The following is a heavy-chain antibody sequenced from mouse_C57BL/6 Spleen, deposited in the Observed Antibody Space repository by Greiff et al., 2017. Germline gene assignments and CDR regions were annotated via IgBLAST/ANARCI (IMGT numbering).Heavy chain of an antibody. J-gene: IGHJ4*01. CDR1: GYTFTSYW. Sequence: QVHVKQPGAELVKPGASVKLSCKASGYTFTSYWMHWVKQRPGRGLEWIGRIDPNSGGTKYNEKFKSKATLTVDKPSSTAYMQLSSLTSEDSAVYYCARERGYDYGYAMDYWGQGTSVTVSS. CDR2: IDPNSGGT. CDR3: ARERGYDYGYAMDY. V-gene: IGHV1-72*01. D-gene: IGHD2-4*01.